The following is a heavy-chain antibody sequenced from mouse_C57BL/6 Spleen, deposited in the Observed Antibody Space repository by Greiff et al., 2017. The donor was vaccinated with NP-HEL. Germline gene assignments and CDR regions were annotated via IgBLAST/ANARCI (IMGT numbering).Heavy chain of an antibody. CDR2: IDPSDSET. V-gene: IGHV1-52*01. J-gene: IGHJ2*01. CDR3: ARYDYDERGYFDY. CDR1: GYTFTSYW. Sequence: QVQLQQPGAELVRPGSSVKLSCKASGYTFTSYWMHWVKQRPIQGLEWIGNIDPSDSETHYNQKFKDKATLTVDKSSSTAYRQLSSLTSEDSAVYYCARYDYDERGYFDYWGQGTTLTVSS. D-gene: IGHD2-4*01.